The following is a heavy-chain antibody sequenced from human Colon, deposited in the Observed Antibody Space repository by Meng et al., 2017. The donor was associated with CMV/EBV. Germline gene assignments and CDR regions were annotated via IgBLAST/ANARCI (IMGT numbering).Heavy chain of an antibody. J-gene: IGHJ3*02. CDR1: GFTFSSYG. Sequence: GESLKISCAASGFTFSSYGMHWVRQAPGKGPEWVAFIRDDGSNKYYADSVKGRFTISRDNSKNTLYLQMNSLRAEDTAVYYCAKGSGSYSAFDIWGQGTMVTVSS. CDR3: AKGSGSYSAFDI. D-gene: IGHD1-26*01. V-gene: IGHV3-30*02. CDR2: IRDDGSNK.